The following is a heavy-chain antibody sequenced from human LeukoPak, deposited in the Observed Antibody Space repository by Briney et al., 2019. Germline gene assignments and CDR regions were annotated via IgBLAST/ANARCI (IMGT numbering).Heavy chain of an antibody. D-gene: IGHD3-22*01. CDR1: GDSISRGDYY. CDR3: ARAYYYDGSALPDY. J-gene: IGHJ4*02. Sequence: SETLSLTCTVSGDSISRGDYYWSWVRQPPGKGLEWIGYIYYSGSTSYNPSLKSRLTISVDTSKNQFSLRLSSVTAADTAVYYCARAYYYDGSALPDYWGQGTQVTVSA. CDR2: IYYSGST. V-gene: IGHV4-30-4*01.